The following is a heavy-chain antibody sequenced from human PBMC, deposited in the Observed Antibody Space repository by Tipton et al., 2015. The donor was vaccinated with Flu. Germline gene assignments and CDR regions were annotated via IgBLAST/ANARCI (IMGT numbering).Heavy chain of an antibody. CDR2: IYHSGST. CDR1: GGSISSSSYY. D-gene: IGHD3-3*01. J-gene: IGHJ3*02. V-gene: IGHV4-39*07. CDR3: ARDHPYDFWSGYAFDI. Sequence: TLSLTCTVSGGSISSSSYYWGWIRQPPGKGLEWIGSIYHSGSTYYNPSLKSRVTISVDTSKNQFSLKLSSVTAADTAVYYCARDHPYDFWSGYAFDIWGQGTMVTVSS.